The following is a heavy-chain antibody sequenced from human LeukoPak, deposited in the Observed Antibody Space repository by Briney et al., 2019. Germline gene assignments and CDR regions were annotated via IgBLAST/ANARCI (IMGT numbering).Heavy chain of an antibody. CDR3: ARLGYYYDSSGYYPNWFDP. Sequence: PGGSLRLSCAASGFTFSSYSMNWIRQPPGKGLEWIGEINHSGSTNYNPSLKSRVTISVDTSKNQFSLKLSSVTAADTAVYYCARLGYYYDSSGYYPNWFDPWGQGTLVTVSS. CDR2: INHSGST. D-gene: IGHD3-22*01. CDR1: GFTFSSYS. J-gene: IGHJ5*02. V-gene: IGHV4-34*01.